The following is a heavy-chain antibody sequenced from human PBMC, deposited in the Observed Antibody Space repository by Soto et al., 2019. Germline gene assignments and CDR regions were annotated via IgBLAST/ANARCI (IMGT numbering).Heavy chain of an antibody. CDR2: ISYDGSNK. Sequence: PGGSLRLSCADSGITFSSYAMHWVRQAPGKGLEWVAVISYDGSNKHYADSAKGRFTISRDNSKNTLYLQMNSLRAEDMAVYYCARDRTIFNYYYGMDVWGQGTTVTVSS. CDR3: ARDRTIFNYYYGMDV. J-gene: IGHJ6*02. D-gene: IGHD3-9*01. V-gene: IGHV3-30-3*01. CDR1: GITFSSYA.